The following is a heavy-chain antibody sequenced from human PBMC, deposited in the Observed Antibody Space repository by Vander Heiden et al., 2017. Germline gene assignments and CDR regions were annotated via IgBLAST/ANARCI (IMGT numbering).Heavy chain of an antibody. Sequence: EVLLLESGGGLVPPGGSLRLSCPASCFTFSSHALRLVLQDPGKGLECVSSISGSGDTADYADSMKGRFTISRDNSRNTLYLQMNSLRAEDTALYYCATDQGTTVTNFFVYWGQGTLGTVSS. CDR1: CFTFSSHA. CDR3: ATDQGTTVTNFFVY. D-gene: IGHD4-17*01. V-gene: IGHV3-23*01. J-gene: IGHJ4*02. CDR2: ISGSGDTA.